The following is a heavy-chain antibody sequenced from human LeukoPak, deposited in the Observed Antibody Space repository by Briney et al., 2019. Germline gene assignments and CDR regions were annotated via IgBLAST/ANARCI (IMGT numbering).Heavy chain of an antibody. CDR3: ARDGSSGYLHFDY. CDR2: IWQEGSNK. Sequence: GGVLRLSWAAPGITFSSNGMHWVRQAPGKGLEWVAVIWQEGSNKYYSDPVKGRFTISRDNSNTTLYLQMNRLSVEDTAVYYCARDGSSGYLHFDYWGQGTLVTVSS. D-gene: IGHD3-22*01. J-gene: IGHJ4*02. CDR1: GITFSSNG. V-gene: IGHV3-33*01.